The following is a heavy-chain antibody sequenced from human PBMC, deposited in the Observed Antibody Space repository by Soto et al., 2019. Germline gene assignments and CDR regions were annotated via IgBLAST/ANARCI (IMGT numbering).Heavy chain of an antibody. CDR1: GFTFSSYG. CDR2: IWYDGSNK. J-gene: IGHJ6*02. Sequence: PVVSLILSCAASGFTFSSYGMHWVRQAPGKGLEWVAVIWYDGSNKYYADSVKGRFTISRDNSKNTLYLQMNSLRAEDTGVDCGARDQYAVGQYYYGRDVWCDGTMVTVS. CDR3: ARDQYAVGQYYYGRDV. V-gene: IGHV3-33*01. D-gene: IGHD1-26*01.